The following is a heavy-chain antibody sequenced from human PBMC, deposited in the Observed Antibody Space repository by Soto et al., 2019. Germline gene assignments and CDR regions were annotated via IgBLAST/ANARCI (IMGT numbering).Heavy chain of an antibody. V-gene: IGHV1-18*01. Sequence: GASVKVSCKASGYIFINYGITWVRQAPGQGLEWMGWTSGYNGNTNHAQKFQGRVTMTTDTSTSTAYMELRSLGFDDTAVYYCARDEVPAANWLDPWGQGTLVTVSS. D-gene: IGHD2-2*01. J-gene: IGHJ5*02. CDR3: ARDEVPAANWLDP. CDR2: TSGYNGNT. CDR1: GYIFINYG.